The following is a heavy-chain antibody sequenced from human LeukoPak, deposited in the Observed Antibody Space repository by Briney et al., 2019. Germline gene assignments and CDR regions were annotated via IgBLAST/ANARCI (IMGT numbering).Heavy chain of an antibody. J-gene: IGHJ6*03. D-gene: IGHD6-19*01. V-gene: IGHV3-30*02. Sequence: PGGSLRLSCATSGFTFSSYGMHWVRQAPGKGLEWVAFIRYDGSNKYYADSVKGRFTISRDNSKNTLYLQMNSLRAEDTAVYYCAKDGRWEAVAGYYYYMDVWGKGTTVTISS. CDR3: AKDGRWEAVAGYYYYMDV. CDR1: GFTFSSYG. CDR2: IRYDGSNK.